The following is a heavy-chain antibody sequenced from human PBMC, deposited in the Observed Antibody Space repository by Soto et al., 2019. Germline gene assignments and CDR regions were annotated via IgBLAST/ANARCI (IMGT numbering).Heavy chain of an antibody. J-gene: IGHJ6*02. CDR3: ARAEDLRVGMARYYYGMDV. Sequence: GGSLRLSCAASGFTFSSYAMHWVRQAPGKGLEWVAVISYDGSNKYYADSVKGRFTISRDNSKNTLYLQMNSLRAEDTAVYYCARAEDLRVGMARYYYGMDVWGQGTTVTVSS. CDR1: GFTFSSYA. CDR2: ISYDGSNK. V-gene: IGHV3-30-3*01. D-gene: IGHD5-12*01.